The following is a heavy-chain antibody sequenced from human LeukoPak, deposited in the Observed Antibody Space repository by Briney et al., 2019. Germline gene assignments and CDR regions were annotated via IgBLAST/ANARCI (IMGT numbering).Heavy chain of an antibody. CDR3: ARGTARLFDY. CDR1: GGSFSGYY. CDR2: INHSGST. D-gene: IGHD6-6*01. V-gene: IGHV4-34*01. J-gene: IGHJ4*02. Sequence: SETLSLTCAVYGGSFSGYYWSWIRQPPGKGLEWIGEINHSGSTNYNPSLKSRVTISVDTSKNQLSLKLSSVTAADTAVYYCARGTARLFDYWGQGTLVTVSS.